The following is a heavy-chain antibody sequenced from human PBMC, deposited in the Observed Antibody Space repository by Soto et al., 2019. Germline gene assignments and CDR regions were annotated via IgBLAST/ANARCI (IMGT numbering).Heavy chain of an antibody. CDR1: GFTFSSYA. CDR3: AKASGYSSSWYWYFDY. CDR2: ISGSGGST. Sequence: EVQLLESGGGLVQPGGSLRLSCAASGFTFSSYAMSWVRQAPGKGLEWVSAISGSGGSTYYADSVKGRFTISRDNSKNTLYLQMNSLRAEDTAVYYCAKASGYSSSWYWYFDYWGQGTLVTVSS. J-gene: IGHJ4*02. D-gene: IGHD6-13*01. V-gene: IGHV3-23*01.